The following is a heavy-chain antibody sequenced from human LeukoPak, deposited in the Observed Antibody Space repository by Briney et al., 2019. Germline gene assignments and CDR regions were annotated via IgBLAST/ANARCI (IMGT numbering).Heavy chain of an antibody. CDR2: ISYDGSNK. CDR1: GFTFSSYG. V-gene: IGHV3-30*18. CDR3: AKDLIGIGFDP. Sequence: GGSLRLSCAASGFTFSSYGMHWVRQAPGKGLEWVAVISYDGSNKYYADSVKGRFTISRDNSKNTLYLQMNSLRAEDTAVYYCAKDLIGIGFDPWGQGTLVTVSS. D-gene: IGHD3-16*02. J-gene: IGHJ5*02.